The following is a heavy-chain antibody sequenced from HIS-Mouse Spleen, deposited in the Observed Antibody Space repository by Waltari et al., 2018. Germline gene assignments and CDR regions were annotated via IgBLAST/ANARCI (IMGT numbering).Heavy chain of an antibody. CDR2: IDVDDDK. J-gene: IGHJ4*02. D-gene: IGHD6-19*01. V-gene: IGHV2-70*01. CDR1: GFSLSTSGMC. Sequence: QVTLRESGPALVKPTQTLTLTCTFSGFSLSTSGMCVSWIRQPPGKALEWLALIDVDDDKYYSTSLKTRLTISRDTSKNQVVLTMTNMDPLDTATYYCARIAEGYTSGWYAFDYWGQGTLVTVSS. CDR3: ARIAEGYTSGWYAFDY.